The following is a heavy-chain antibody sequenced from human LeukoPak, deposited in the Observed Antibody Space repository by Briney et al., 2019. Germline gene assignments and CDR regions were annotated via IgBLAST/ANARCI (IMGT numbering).Heavy chain of an antibody. Sequence: SETLSLTCTVPGGSVSSGSYYWSWIRQPPGKGLEWIGYIYYSGSTNYNPSLKSRVTISVDTSKNQFSLKLSSVTAADTAVYYCARRTEYNWFDPWGQGTLVTVSS. V-gene: IGHV4-61*01. D-gene: IGHD3-10*01. CDR2: IYYSGST. CDR1: GGSVSSGSYY. CDR3: ARRTEYNWFDP. J-gene: IGHJ5*02.